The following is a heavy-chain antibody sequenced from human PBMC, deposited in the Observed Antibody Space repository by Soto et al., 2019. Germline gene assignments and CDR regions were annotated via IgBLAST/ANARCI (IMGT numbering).Heavy chain of an antibody. J-gene: IGHJ6*02. CDR3: ARDRRLLWFGELPGPYYYYGMDV. Sequence: GGSLRLSCAASGFSFTRYGMHWVRQAPGKGLEWVAVISDDGRNLHYGDSVRGRFTISRDNSQSTLYLQMNSLRAEDTAVYYCARDRRLLWFGELPGPYYYYGMDVWGQGTTVTVSS. CDR1: GFSFTRYG. V-gene: IGHV3-30*03. D-gene: IGHD3-10*01. CDR2: ISDDGRNL.